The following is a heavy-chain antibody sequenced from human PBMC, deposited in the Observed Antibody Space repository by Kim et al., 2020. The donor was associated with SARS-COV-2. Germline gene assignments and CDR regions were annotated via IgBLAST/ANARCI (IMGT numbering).Heavy chain of an antibody. Sequence: SETLSLTCTVSGDSISYYYWSWIRQSAGKGLEWIGYIYFTGSTNYSPSFKSRVSISVAASKNQFSLKLSSVTAEDTAVYSCARHLRSQGSRLYYFDSWG. J-gene: IGHJ4*01. V-gene: IGHV4-59*08. CDR2: IYFTGST. CDR3: ARHLRSQGSRLYYFDS. D-gene: IGHD3-16*01. CDR1: GDSISYYY.